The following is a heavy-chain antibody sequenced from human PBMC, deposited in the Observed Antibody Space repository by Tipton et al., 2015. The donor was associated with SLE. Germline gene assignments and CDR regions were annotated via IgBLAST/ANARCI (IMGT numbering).Heavy chain of an antibody. CDR3: ARGFRSITCLDY. D-gene: IGHD2-2*01. CDR1: GASISSYS. Sequence: TLSLTCTVSGASISSYSWSWIRQPAGKGLEWIGRIYTSGSTNYNPSPKSRVTISVDTSKNQFSLKLTSVTAADTAVYYCARGFRSITCLDYWGQGTLVTVSS. CDR2: IYTSGST. V-gene: IGHV4-4*07. J-gene: IGHJ4*02.